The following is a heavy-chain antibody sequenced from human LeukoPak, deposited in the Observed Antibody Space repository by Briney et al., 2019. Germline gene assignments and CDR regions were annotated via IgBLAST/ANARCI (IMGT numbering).Heavy chain of an antibody. CDR2: ISDSGDDT. J-gene: IGHJ4*02. D-gene: IGHD6-13*01. V-gene: IGHV3-23*01. Sequence: GGSLRLSCAASGFTFSSYAMSWVRQAPGKGLEWVSTISDSGDDTYYADSVEGRFTISRDNSKNALYLQMHSLRAEDTAVYYCAKTPYSSSWYYFDYWGQGTLVTVSS. CDR1: GFTFSSYA. CDR3: AKTPYSSSWYYFDY.